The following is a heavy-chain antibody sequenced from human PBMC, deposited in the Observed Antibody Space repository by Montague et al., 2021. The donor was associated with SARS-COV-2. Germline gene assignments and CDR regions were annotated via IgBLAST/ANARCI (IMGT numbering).Heavy chain of an antibody. V-gene: IGHV4-39*07. CDR1: GGSISSSSYY. J-gene: IGHJ4*02. CDR2: IYYSGST. CDR3: ARDLWVWLSVEGSFDY. D-gene: IGHD5-12*01. Sequence: SETLSLTCTVSGGSISSSSYYWGWLRQPPGKGLEWIGSIYYSGSTYSNPSLKSRVTISVDTSKNQFSLKLSSVTAAATAVYYCARDLWVWLSVEGSFDYWGQGTLVTVSS.